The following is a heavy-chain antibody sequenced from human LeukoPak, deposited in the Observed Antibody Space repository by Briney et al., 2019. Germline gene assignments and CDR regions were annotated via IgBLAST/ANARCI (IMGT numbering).Heavy chain of an antibody. Sequence: GGSLRLSCAASGFTFSSYSMNWVRQAPGKGLEWVSYISSSSSTIYYADSVKGLFTISRDNAKNSLYLQMDSLRAEDTAVYYCARDPVTTFPVDWFDPWGQGTLVTVSS. CDR1: GFTFSSYS. V-gene: IGHV3-48*01. CDR2: ISSSSSTI. J-gene: IGHJ5*02. D-gene: IGHD4-11*01. CDR3: ARDPVTTFPVDWFDP.